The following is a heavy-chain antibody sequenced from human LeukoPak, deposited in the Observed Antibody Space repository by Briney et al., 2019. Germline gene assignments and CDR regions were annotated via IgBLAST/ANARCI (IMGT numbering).Heavy chain of an antibody. CDR2: IYSGGST. CDR1: GFTDSSNY. Sequence: GGSLRLSCAASGFTDSSNYMSWVRQAPGKGLEWVSVIYSGGSTYYADSVKGRFTISRDNSKKTPYLQKNSLRAEDTAVYYCAKVGSVADDLFDYWGQGTLVTVSS. D-gene: IGHD1-1*01. V-gene: IGHV3-53*01. J-gene: IGHJ4*02. CDR3: AKVGSVADDLFDY.